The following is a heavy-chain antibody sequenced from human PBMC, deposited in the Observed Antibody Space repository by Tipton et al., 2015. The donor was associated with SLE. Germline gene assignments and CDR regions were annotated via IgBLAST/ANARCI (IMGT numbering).Heavy chain of an antibody. CDR1: GGSIRSGRYY. Sequence: TLSLTCTVSGGSIRSGRYYWSWIRQLPGKGLEWIGYIYNSGNTNYNPSLKSRVTISVDTSKNQFSLRLSSVTAADTAVYYCARERRSYSSSSSGMDVWGQGTTVTVSS. D-gene: IGHD6-13*01. V-gene: IGHV4-31*03. CDR2: IYNSGNT. CDR3: ARERRSYSSSSSGMDV. J-gene: IGHJ6*02.